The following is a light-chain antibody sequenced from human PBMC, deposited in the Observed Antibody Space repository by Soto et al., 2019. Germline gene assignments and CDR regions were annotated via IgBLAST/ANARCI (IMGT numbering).Light chain of an antibody. CDR1: QSVSTN. V-gene: IGKV3-20*01. CDR2: GAS. Sequence: EILMTPSPAIVSVSPGERATLSCRASQSVSTNLAWYQQKPGQAPRLLIQGASTRATGIPDRFSGSGSGTDFTLTISRLEPEDFAVYFCQQHGSSPWTFGQGTKVDIK. J-gene: IGKJ1*01. CDR3: QQHGSSPWT.